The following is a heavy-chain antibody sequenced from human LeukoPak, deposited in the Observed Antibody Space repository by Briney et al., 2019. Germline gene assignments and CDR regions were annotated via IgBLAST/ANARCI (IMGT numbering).Heavy chain of an antibody. J-gene: IGHJ6*02. CDR2: IIPIFGTA. CDR1: GGTFSSYA. D-gene: IGHD2-2*01. V-gene: IGHV1-69*13. Sequence: SVKVSCKASGGTFSSYAISWVRQAPGQGLEWMGGIIPIFGTANYALKFQGRVTITADESTSTAYMELSSLRSEDTAVYYCAIRGVVVPAAIASYYYYGMDVWGQGTTVTVSS. CDR3: AIRGVVVPAAIASYYYYGMDV.